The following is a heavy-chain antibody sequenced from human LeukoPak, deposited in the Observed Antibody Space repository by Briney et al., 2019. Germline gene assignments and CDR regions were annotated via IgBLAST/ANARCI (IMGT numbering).Heavy chain of an antibody. CDR2: IWSDATNQ. CDR3: AKDAQRGFGYSNSLEY. V-gene: IGHV3-33*06. CDR1: GFTFSHFG. D-gene: IGHD4-11*01. Sequence: PGTSLTLSCETSGFTFSHFGMHWVRQAPGKGLEWVAVIWSDATNQYYADSVKGWFTISRDNFKRTVSLEMNSLRAEDTAVYYCAKDAQRGFGYSNSLEYWGQGSLVIVSS. J-gene: IGHJ4*02.